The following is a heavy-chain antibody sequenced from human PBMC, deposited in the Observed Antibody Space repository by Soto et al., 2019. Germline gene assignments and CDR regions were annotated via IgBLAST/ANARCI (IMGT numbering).Heavy chain of an antibody. Sequence: QVQLQESGPGLVKPSQTLSLTCYVSGGSITSGGYSWTWIRHQPGKALQWIGYIFDSGSAYYNPSLKSRLTISVDTGKNLFSPELSSVTAAETAVYYCARGSGYCRNFDSWGQGTLVSFSS. V-gene: IGHV4-31*02. D-gene: IGHD3-3*01. CDR2: IFDSGSA. CDR3: ARGSGYCRNFDS. CDR1: GGSITSGGYS. J-gene: IGHJ4*02.